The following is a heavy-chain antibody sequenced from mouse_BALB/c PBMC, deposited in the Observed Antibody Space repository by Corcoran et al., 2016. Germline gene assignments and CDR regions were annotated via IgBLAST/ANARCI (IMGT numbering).Heavy chain of an antibody. J-gene: IGHJ1*01. CDR3: ARWDCYFYV. CDR2: IDPANGNT. V-gene: IGHV14-3*02. CDR1: GFTIKDNY. Sequence: EVQLQQAGAEFVQPGASVKLSCTDSGFTIKDNYMHWVKKRTEQGLEWIGRIDPANGNTKYDPKFQGKATITADTSSNTAYLQLSSLTSEDTAVYYCARWDCYFYVWGAGTTVIVSS.